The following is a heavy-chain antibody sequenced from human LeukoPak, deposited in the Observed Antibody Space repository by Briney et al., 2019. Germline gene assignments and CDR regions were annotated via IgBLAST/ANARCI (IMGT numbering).Heavy chain of an antibody. CDR1: GGSISSYY. Sequence: SETLSLTCTVSGGSISSYYWSWIRQPPGKGLEWIGYIYYSGSTNYNPSLKSRVTISVDTSKNQFSLKLSSVTAADTAVYYCARDDPAAAGKYFDYWGQGTLVTVSS. J-gene: IGHJ4*02. CDR3: ARDDPAAAGKYFDY. D-gene: IGHD6-13*01. V-gene: IGHV4-59*01. CDR2: IYYSGST.